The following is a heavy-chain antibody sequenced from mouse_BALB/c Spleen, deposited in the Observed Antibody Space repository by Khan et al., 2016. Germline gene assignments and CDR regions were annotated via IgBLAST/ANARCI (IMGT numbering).Heavy chain of an antibody. CDR1: VYTFTSYW. V-gene: IGHV1-87*01. CDR2: IYPGDGDT. J-gene: IGHJ2*01. CDR3: AKGLGRSNYFDY. Sequence: QVQLKQSGAELARPGASVKLSCKASVYTFTSYWMQWVKQRPGQGLEWIGAIYPGDGDTRYTQKFKGKATLTADKSSSTAYMQLSSLASEDSAVYYCAKGLGRSNYFDYWGQGTTLTVSS. D-gene: IGHD4-1*01.